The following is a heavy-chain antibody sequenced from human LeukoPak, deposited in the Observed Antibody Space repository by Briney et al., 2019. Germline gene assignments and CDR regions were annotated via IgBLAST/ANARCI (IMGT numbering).Heavy chain of an antibody. CDR2: ISSSDITT. Sequence: PGGSLRLSCVASGFTFSNYEMIWVRQAPGKGLEWVSYISSSDITTYYADSVKGRFTISRDNAKNSLYLQMNSLRAEDTAVYYCVRDWQWLVFWGQGTLVTVSS. CDR1: GFTFSNYE. CDR3: VRDWQWLVF. D-gene: IGHD6-19*01. J-gene: IGHJ4*02. V-gene: IGHV3-48*03.